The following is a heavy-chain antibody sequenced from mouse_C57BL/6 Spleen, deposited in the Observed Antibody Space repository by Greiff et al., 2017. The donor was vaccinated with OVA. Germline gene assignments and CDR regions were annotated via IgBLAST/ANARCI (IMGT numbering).Heavy chain of an antibody. V-gene: IGHV1-52*01. CDR2: IDPSDSET. J-gene: IGHJ1*03. Sequence: QVQLQQPVAELVRPGSSVKLSCKASCSTFTSSWMPWVKQRPIQGLEWIGNIDPSDSETPYNQKFKDKATLTVDKSSSTAYMQLSSLTSEDSAVDYCARRRGSSDWYFDVWGTGTTVTVSS. D-gene: IGHD1-1*01. CDR3: ARRRGSSDWYFDV. CDR1: CSTFTSSW.